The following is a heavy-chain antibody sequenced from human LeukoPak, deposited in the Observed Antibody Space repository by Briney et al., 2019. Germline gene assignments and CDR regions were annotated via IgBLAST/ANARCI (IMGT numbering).Heavy chain of an antibody. CDR2: IYYSGST. Sequence: SETLSLTCTVSGGSFGNYYWSWIRQPPGKGLEWIGYIYYSGSTNYNPSLKSRVTISVDTSKNQFSLKLSSVTAADTAVYYCARAYCSSTSCYIYAFDIWGQGTMVTVSS. V-gene: IGHV4-59*01. J-gene: IGHJ3*02. D-gene: IGHD2-2*02. CDR3: ARAYCSSTSCYIYAFDI. CDR1: GGSFGNYY.